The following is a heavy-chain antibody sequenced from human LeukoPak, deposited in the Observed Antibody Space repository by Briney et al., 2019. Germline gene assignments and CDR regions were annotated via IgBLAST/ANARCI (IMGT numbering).Heavy chain of an antibody. V-gene: IGHV3-21*01. D-gene: IGHD1-14*01. CDR3: SKPLADNGDH. CDR1: GFTFSSYS. Sequence: PGGSLRLSCAASGFTFSSYSMNWVRQAPGKGLEWVSSISSSSSYIYYADSVKGRFTISRDNAKNTLYLQMNSLRAEDTAVYYCSKPLADNGDHWGQGTLVTVSS. CDR2: ISSSSSYI. J-gene: IGHJ4*02.